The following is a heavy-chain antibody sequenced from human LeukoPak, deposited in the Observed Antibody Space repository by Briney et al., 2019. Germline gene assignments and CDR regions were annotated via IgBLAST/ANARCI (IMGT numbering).Heavy chain of an antibody. CDR1: GFSFSFYE. D-gene: IGHD5-12*01. V-gene: IGHV3-21*01. Sequence: GGSLRLSCAASGFSFSFYEMNWVRQAPGKGLEWVSSISSSSSYIYYADSVKGRFTISRDNAKNSLYLQMNSLRAEDTAVYYCARDWIVATIDYWGQGTLVTVSS. J-gene: IGHJ4*02. CDR2: ISSSSSYI. CDR3: ARDWIVATIDY.